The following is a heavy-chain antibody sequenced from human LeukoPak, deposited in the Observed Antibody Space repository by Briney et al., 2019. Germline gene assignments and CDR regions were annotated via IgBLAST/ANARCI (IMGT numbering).Heavy chain of an antibody. CDR1: GFTFSSYA. D-gene: IGHD5-12*01. CDR2: ISGSGAAT. V-gene: IGHV3-23*01. J-gene: IGHJ4*02. CDR3: AKYGVATITFDY. Sequence: GGSLRLSCAASGFTFSSYAMSWVRQAPGKGLEWVSVISGSGAATYYADSVKGRFTISRDNSKNTLYLQMNSLRAEDTAVYYCAKYGVATITFDYWGQGTLVTVSS.